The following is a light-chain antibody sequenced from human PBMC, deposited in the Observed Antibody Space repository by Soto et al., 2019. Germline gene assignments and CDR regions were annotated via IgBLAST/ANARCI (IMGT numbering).Light chain of an antibody. V-gene: IGLV2-11*01. CDR1: TGDVGAYNF. Sequence: QSALTQPRSVSGSPGQSVTISCTGTTGDVGAYNFVSWYQLHPGKAPKLMIYDASKRPSGVPDRFSASKSGNTASLTISGLQAEDEADYYCAAWDDSLNGVIFGGGTKLTVL. CDR2: DAS. J-gene: IGLJ2*01. CDR3: AAWDDSLNGVI.